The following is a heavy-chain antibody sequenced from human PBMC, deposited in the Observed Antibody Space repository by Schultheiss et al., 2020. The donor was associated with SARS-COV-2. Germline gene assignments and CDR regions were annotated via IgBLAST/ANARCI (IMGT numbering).Heavy chain of an antibody. Sequence: ASVKVSCKASGYTFTGYYMHWVRQAPGQGLEWMGWINPNSGGTNYAQKFQGRVTMTRDTSISTAYMELSRLRSEDMVVYYCARDVAYYYDSSALYAFDIWGQGTMVTVSS. J-gene: IGHJ3*02. CDR1: GYTFTGYY. CDR3: ARDVAYYYDSSALYAFDI. D-gene: IGHD3-22*01. V-gene: IGHV1-2*02. CDR2: INPNSGGT.